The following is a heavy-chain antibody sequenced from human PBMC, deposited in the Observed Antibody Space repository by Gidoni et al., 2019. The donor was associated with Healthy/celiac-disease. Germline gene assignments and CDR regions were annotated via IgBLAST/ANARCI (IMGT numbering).Heavy chain of an antibody. D-gene: IGHD2-2*01. J-gene: IGHJ6*02. V-gene: IGHV1-2*04. CDR1: GYTFTGYY. CDR3: ARSRYCSSTSCQEGTSMDV. CDR2: INPNSGGT. Sequence: QVQLVQSGAEVKKPGASVKVSCKASGYTFTGYYMHWVRQAPGQGLEWMGWINPNSGGTNYAQKFQGWVTMTRDTSISTAYMELSRLRSDDTAVYYCARSRYCSSTSCQEGTSMDVWGQGTTVTVSS.